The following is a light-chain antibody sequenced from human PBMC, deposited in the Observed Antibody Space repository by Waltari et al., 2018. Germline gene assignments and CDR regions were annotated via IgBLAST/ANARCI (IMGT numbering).Light chain of an antibody. J-gene: IGLJ3*02. CDR3: CSYKRGATWV. CDR1: SSDVGGYDY. Sequence: QSVLTQPASVSGSPGQSITISCTGTSSDVGGYDYVSWYQQSPGKAPKRSIYDVVKRPAGVLTRSSASKSDNTASLTISGLQAEDEGDYYCCSYKRGATWVFGGGTALTVL. CDR2: DVV. V-gene: IGLV2-14*03.